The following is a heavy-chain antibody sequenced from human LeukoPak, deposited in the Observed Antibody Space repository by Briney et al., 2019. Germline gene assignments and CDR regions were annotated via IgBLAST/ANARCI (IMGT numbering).Heavy chain of an antibody. V-gene: IGHV1-69*13. CDR3: AREAVQYYDFWSGQKNWFDP. Sequence: WASVKVSCKASGGTFSSYAISWVRQAPGQGLEWMGGIIPIFGTANYAQKFQGRVTITADESTSTAYMELSSLRSEDTAVYYCAREAVQYYDFWSGQKNWFDPWGQGTLVTVSS. CDR1: GGTFSSYA. CDR2: IIPIFGTA. J-gene: IGHJ5*02. D-gene: IGHD3-3*01.